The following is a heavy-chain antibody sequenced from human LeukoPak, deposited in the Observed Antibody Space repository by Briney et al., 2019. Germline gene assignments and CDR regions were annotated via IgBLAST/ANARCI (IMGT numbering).Heavy chain of an antibody. D-gene: IGHD1-14*01. CDR2: ISSSGSPI. CDR3: AGTISDAFNI. V-gene: IGHV3-48*03. CDR1: GFTFSSYE. Sequence: GGSLRLSCAASGFTFSSYEMNWVRQAPGKGLEWVSYISSSGSPIYYADSVKGRFTISRHNAKNSLYLQMNSLRAEDTAVYYCAGTISDAFNIWGQGTVVTVPS. J-gene: IGHJ3*02.